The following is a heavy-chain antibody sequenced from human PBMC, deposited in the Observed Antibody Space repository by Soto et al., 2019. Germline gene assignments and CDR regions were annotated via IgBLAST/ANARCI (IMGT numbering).Heavy chain of an antibody. CDR3: ARGGLAAYYYYYYGMDV. Sequence: ASVKVSCKASGYTFTSYDINWVRQATGQGLEWMGWMNPNSGNTGYAQKFQGRVTRTRNTSISTAYMELSSLRSEDTAVYYCARGGLAAYYYYYYGMDVWGQGTTVTVSS. CDR1: GYTFTSYD. V-gene: IGHV1-8*01. CDR2: MNPNSGNT. D-gene: IGHD6-13*01. J-gene: IGHJ6*02.